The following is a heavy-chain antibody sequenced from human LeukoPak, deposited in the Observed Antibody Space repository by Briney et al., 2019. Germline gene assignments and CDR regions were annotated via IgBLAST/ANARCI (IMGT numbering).Heavy chain of an antibody. Sequence: GGSLRLSCAVSGFTFSNYDIYWIRQAPGKGLEWATFIPYDGSNQYYAGSVKGRFTISRDNSKNTVFLQMSSLRPEDTAVYYCARESGKGAFDIWGQGTMVTVSP. D-gene: IGHD3-10*01. CDR1: GFTFSNYD. J-gene: IGHJ3*02. CDR2: IPYDGSNQ. CDR3: ARESGKGAFDI. V-gene: IGHV3-30*02.